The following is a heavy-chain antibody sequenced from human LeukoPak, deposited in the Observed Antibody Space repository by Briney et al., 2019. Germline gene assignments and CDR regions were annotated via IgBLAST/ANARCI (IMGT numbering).Heavy chain of an antibody. CDR3: AENPGYAYSRSGSYYGGYFEY. D-gene: IGHD3-10*01. V-gene: IGHV3-33*06. CDR1: GFTFSSHG. J-gene: IGHJ4*02. Sequence: GGSLRLSCAASGFTFSSHGMHWVRQAPGKGLEWVAIIWYDGSKKYYGDSVKGRFTISRDNSKNTVHLQMDSLRAEDTAVYYCAENPGYAYSRSGSYYGGYFEYWGQGTLVTVSS. CDR2: IWYDGSKK.